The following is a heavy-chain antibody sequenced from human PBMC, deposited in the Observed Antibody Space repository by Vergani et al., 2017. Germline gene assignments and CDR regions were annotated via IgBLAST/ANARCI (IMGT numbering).Heavy chain of an antibody. CDR3: ARVSGYYDILTGSFDY. CDR1: GYTFTGYY. CDR2: IIPIFGTA. Sequence: QVQLVQSGAEVKKPGASVKVSCKASGYTFTGYYMHWVRQAPGQGLEWMGGIIPIFGTANYAQKFQGRVTITADESTSTAYMELSSLRSEDTAVYYCARVSGYYDILTGSFDYWGQGTLVTVSS. V-gene: IGHV1-69*01. D-gene: IGHD3-9*01. J-gene: IGHJ4*02.